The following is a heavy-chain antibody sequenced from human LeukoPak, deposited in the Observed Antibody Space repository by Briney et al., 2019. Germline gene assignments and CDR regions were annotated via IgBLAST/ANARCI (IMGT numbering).Heavy chain of an antibody. D-gene: IGHD3-16*01. CDR2: ISSSSSYI. CDR3: ARPNYLGHASGAGAFDI. J-gene: IGHJ3*02. CDR1: GGSFSGYY. Sequence: PSETLSLTCAVYGGSFSGYYWSWVRQAPGKGLEWVSSISSSSSYIYYADSVKGRFTISRDNAKNSLYLQMNSLRAEDTAVYYCARPNYLGHASGAGAFDIWGQGTMVTVSS. V-gene: IGHV3-21*01.